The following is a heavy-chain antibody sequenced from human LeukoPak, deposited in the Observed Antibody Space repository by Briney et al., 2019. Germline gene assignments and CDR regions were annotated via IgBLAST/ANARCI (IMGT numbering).Heavy chain of an antibody. CDR1: GFTFSNAW. CDR3: ARSKRDIVATIGY. D-gene: IGHD5-12*01. J-gene: IGHJ4*02. V-gene: IGHV3-48*04. CDR2: ISSGGYTA. Sequence: GGSLRLSCSSSGFTFSNAWMNWVRQAPGKGLEWLSYISSGGYTADYADSVKGRFTISRDNAKNSVYLQMHSLRAEDTGLYYCARSKRDIVATIGYWGQGTPVAVSS.